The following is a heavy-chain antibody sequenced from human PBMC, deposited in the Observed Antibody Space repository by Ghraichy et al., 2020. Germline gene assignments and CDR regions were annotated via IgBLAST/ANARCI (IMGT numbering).Heavy chain of an antibody. CDR1: GGSISTYDNY. J-gene: IGHJ4*02. D-gene: IGHD4-17*01. V-gene: IGHV4-39*07. Sequence: SETLSLTCTVSGGSISTYDNYWGWIRQPPGKGLEWLGTISSSGRTYYNASLRSQVTISVDTSKNQFSLRLTSVTAADTAIYYCAKTKGPDYGDYVSRIFDFWGQGTLVTVSS. CDR2: ISSSGRT. CDR3: AKTKGPDYGDYVSRIFDF.